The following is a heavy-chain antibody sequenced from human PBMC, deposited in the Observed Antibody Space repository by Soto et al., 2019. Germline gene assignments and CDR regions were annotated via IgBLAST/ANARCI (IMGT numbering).Heavy chain of an antibody. Sequence: ETLSLTCTVSGASISSYYWSWIRQPPGKGLEWIGYIYYSGSTYYNPSLKSRVTISVDTSKNQFSLKLSSVTAADTAVYYCARDKGGSYDILTGYPIYYYYYGMDVWGQGTTVTVSS. CDR1: GASISSYY. CDR3: ARDKGGSYDILTGYPIYYYYYGMDV. CDR2: IYYSGST. V-gene: IGHV4-59*12. J-gene: IGHJ6*02. D-gene: IGHD3-9*01.